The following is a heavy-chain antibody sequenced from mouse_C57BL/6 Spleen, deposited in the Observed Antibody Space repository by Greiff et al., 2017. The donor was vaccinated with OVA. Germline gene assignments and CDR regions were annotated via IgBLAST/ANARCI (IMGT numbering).Heavy chain of an antibody. CDR2: IYPSDSET. CDR1: GYTFTSYW. CDR3: AREGYYGNYGAMDY. D-gene: IGHD2-1*01. V-gene: IGHV1-61*01. J-gene: IGHJ4*01. Sequence: QVQLQQPGAELVRPGSSVKLSCKASGYTFTSYWMDWVKQRPGQGLEWIGNIYPSDSETHYNQKFKDKATLTVDKSSSTAYMQLSSLTSEDSAVYYCAREGYYGNYGAMDYWGQGTSVTVSS.